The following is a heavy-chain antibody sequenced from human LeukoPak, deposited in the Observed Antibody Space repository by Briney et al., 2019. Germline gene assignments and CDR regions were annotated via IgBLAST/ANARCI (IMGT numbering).Heavy chain of an antibody. D-gene: IGHD1-7*01. CDR3: ARVLPGIYTNWNYAFDY. CDR2: IYYSGST. J-gene: IGHJ4*02. Sequence: SETLSLTCTVSGGSISSGGYYWSWIRQHPGKGLEWIGYIYYSGSTYCNPSLKSRVTISVDTSKNQFSLKLSSVTAADTAVYYCARVLPGIYTNWNYAFDYWGQGILVTVSS. V-gene: IGHV4-31*03. CDR1: GGSISSGGYY.